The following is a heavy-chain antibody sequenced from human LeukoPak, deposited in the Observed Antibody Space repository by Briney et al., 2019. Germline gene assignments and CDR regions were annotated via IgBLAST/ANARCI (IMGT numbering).Heavy chain of an antibody. CDR1: GFTFSSYW. J-gene: IGHJ4*02. CDR2: IKQDGSEK. V-gene: IGHV3-7*01. D-gene: IGHD2-15*01. Sequence: PGGSLRLSCAASGFTFSSYWMSWVRQAPGKGLEWVANIKQDGSEKYYVDSVKGRFTISRDNAKNSLYLRMNSLRAEDTAVYYCARERGYCSGGSCYFNDYWGQGTLVTVSS. CDR3: ARERGYCSGGSCYFNDY.